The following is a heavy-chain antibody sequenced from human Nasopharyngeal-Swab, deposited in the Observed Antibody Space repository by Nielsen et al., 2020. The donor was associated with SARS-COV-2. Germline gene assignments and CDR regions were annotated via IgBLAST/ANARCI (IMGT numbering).Heavy chain of an antibody. Sequence: SETLSLTCTVSGGSISSSSYYWGWIRQPPGKGLEWIGRIYYSGSTYYNPSLKSRVTISVDTSKNQFSLKLSSVTAADTAVYYCARDNYPYYYYGMDVWGQGTTVTVSS. CDR2: IYYSGST. CDR1: GGSISSSSYY. V-gene: IGHV4-39*01. D-gene: IGHD4-11*01. CDR3: ARDNYPYYYYGMDV. J-gene: IGHJ6*02.